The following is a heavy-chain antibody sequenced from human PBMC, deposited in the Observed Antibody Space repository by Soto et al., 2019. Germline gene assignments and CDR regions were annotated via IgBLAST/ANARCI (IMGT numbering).Heavy chain of an antibody. V-gene: IGHV2-5*01. CDR2: IYWNDDK. D-gene: IGHD1-26*01. CDR3: AHGASVPCCYYFDY. Sequence: SGPTLVNPTQTLTLTCTFSGFSLSTSGVAVGWIRQPPGKALEWLALIYWNDDKRYSPSLKSRLTITKDTSKNQVVLTMTNIDPVDTATYYCAHGASVPCCYYFDYWGQGTLVTV. CDR1: GFSLSTSGVA. J-gene: IGHJ4*02.